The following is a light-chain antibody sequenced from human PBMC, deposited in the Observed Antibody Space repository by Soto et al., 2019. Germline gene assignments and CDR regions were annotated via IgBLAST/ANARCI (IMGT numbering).Light chain of an antibody. CDR3: QQYDSYPRA. CDR1: QSISVW. CDR2: KAS. V-gene: IGKV1-5*03. J-gene: IGKJ2*01. Sequence: DIQLTQSPSTLSASGGGRVTVTCRASQSISVWLAWYQQKPGKAPKLLIYKASTLESGVPSRSSGSGSGTAFTLSITSLQPDDLATYYCQQYDSYPRAFGQGTKVDIK.